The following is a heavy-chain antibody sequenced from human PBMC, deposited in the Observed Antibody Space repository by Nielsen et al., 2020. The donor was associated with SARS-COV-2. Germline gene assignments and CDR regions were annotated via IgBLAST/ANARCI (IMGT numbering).Heavy chain of an antibody. CDR2: INHSGST. V-gene: IGHV4-34*01. CDR1: GGSFSGYY. J-gene: IGHJ4*02. Sequence: SETLSLTCAVYGGSFSGYYWSWIRQPPGKGLEWIGEINHSGSTNYNPPLKSRVTISVDTSKNQFSLKLSSVTAADTAVYYCATTTYYYDSSGSFFEYWGQGTLVTVSS. CDR3: ATTTYYYDSSGSFFEY. D-gene: IGHD3-22*01.